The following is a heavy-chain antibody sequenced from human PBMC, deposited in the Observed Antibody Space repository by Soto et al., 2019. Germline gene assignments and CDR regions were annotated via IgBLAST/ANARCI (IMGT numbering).Heavy chain of an antibody. J-gene: IGHJ6*03. CDR1: GGTFSSYT. Sequence: QVQLVQSGAEVKKPGSSVKVSCKASGGTFSSYTISWVRQAPGQGLEWMGRIIPILGIANYAQKFQGRVTITADKSTSTAYMELSSLRSEDMAVYYCARHYGDYTPTNYYYMDVWGKGTTVTVSS. V-gene: IGHV1-69*02. D-gene: IGHD4-17*01. CDR3: ARHYGDYTPTNYYYMDV. CDR2: IIPILGIA.